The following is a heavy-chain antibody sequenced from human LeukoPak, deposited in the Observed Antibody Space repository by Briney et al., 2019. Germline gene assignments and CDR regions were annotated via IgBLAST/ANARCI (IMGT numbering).Heavy chain of an antibody. CDR2: MNPNNGNT. D-gene: IGHD6-13*01. Sequence: GASVKVSCKASGYTFTSYDINWVRQATGQGLEWMGWMNPNNGNTGYAQKFQGRVTMTRSTSISTAYMELSCLRSEDTAVYYCARLASSSWPLYYYYGMDVWGQGTTVTVSS. V-gene: IGHV1-8*01. CDR1: GYTFTSYD. J-gene: IGHJ6*02. CDR3: ARLASSSWPLYYYYGMDV.